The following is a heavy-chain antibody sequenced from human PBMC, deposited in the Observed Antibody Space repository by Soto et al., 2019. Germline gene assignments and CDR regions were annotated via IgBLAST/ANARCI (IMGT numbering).Heavy chain of an antibody. D-gene: IGHD6-19*01. CDR1: GGCISRGRHY. CDR3: ARASGGAVADFDY. CDR2: IYYSGNT. V-gene: IGHV4-31*11. J-gene: IGHJ4*02. Sequence: SLTFVFPGGCISRGRHYWNLIRQHPERGLEWIGYIYYSGNTVLNPSLTSRATISRDTSKNEFSLTLTSLTAADTAVYFWARASGGAVADFDYWGQGTLVT.